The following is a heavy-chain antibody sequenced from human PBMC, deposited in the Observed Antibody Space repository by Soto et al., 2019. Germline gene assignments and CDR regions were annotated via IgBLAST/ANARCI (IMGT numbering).Heavy chain of an antibody. CDR1: GFTFSSYG. CDR3: AKGGYYYDSSGSHDAFDI. D-gene: IGHD3-22*01. J-gene: IGHJ3*02. V-gene: IGHV3-30*18. Sequence: GGSLRLSCAASGFTFSSYGMHWVRQAPGKGLEWVAVISYDGSNKYYADSVKGRFTISRDNSKNTLYLQMNSLRAEDTAVYYCAKGGYYYDSSGSHDAFDIWGQGTMVTVSS. CDR2: ISYDGSNK.